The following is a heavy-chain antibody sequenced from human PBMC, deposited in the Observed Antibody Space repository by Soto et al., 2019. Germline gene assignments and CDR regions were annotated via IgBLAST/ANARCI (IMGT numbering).Heavy chain of an antibody. CDR2: IKHDGSEK. Sequence: GGSLRLSCVASGFTLSDYYMTWVRQAPGKGLEWVANIKHDGSEKYYGDSVKGRFTISRDNAKKSVYLEMNSLRAEDTAVYYCARVGYKIPATFFDFWGQGTPVTVSS. D-gene: IGHD2-2*01. CDR1: GFTLSDYY. CDR3: ARVGYKIPATFFDF. J-gene: IGHJ4*02. V-gene: IGHV3-7*05.